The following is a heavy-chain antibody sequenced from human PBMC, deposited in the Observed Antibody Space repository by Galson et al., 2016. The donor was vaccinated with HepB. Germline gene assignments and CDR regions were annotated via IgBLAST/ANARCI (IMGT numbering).Heavy chain of an antibody. J-gene: IGHJ4*02. Sequence: SETLSLTCTVSGGSISSTSDYWGWIRQPPGKGLEWIGSVYYSGSTYSTSSFKSRVTISIDTAKNQFSLKLRSVTAADTAVYYCAKDFSGFDSGDHWGQGTLVTVSS. V-gene: IGHV4-39*07. CDR1: GGSISSTSDY. CDR3: AKDFSGFDSGDH. CDR2: VYYSGST. D-gene: IGHD5-12*01.